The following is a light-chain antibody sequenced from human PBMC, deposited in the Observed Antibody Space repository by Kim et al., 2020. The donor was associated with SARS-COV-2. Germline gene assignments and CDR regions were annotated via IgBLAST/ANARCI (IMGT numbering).Light chain of an antibody. J-gene: IGLJ1*01. CDR3: QSYDSSLSAYV. Sequence: QRVTISCTGSSSNIGAGSDVHWYQHLPGPAPKLFIYSNNKRLSGVPDRFSGSKSATSASLAITGLQAEDEADYYCQSYDSSLSAYVFGTGTKVTVL. CDR2: SNN. V-gene: IGLV1-40*01. CDR1: SSNIGAGSD.